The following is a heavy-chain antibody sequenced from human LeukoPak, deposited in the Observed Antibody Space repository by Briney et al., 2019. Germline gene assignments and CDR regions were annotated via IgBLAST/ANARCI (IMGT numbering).Heavy chain of an antibody. CDR1: GGSISSYY. CDR3: ARSRTYYDPLYYYYMDV. CDR2: IYYSGST. D-gene: IGHD3-3*01. V-gene: IGHV4-59*01. J-gene: IGHJ6*03. Sequence: SETLSLTCTVSGGSISSYYWSWIRQPPGKGLGWIGYIYYSGSTNYNPSLKSRVTISVDTSKNQFSLKLSSVTAADTAVYYCARSRTYYDPLYYYYMDVWGKGTTVTVSS.